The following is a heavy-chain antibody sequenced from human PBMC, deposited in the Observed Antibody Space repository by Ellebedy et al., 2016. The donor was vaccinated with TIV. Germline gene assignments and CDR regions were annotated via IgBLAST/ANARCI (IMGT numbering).Heavy chain of an antibody. J-gene: IGHJ3*01. Sequence: GGSLRLSXEASGFTFSSYWMSWVRQAPGKGLEWVANINQNGSITYYEESLKGRFTISRDNAKNSLYLQMGSLRTEDTAVYFCATPTVITPQDAFDVWGQGTVVTVSS. CDR1: GFTFSSYW. D-gene: IGHD4-23*01. CDR2: INQNGSIT. V-gene: IGHV3-7*01. CDR3: ATPTVITPQDAFDV.